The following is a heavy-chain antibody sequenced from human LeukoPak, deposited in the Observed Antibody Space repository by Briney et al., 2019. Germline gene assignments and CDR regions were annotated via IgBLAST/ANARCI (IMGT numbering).Heavy chain of an antibody. J-gene: IGHJ4*02. V-gene: IGHV3-64*01. D-gene: IGHD3-3*01. CDR3: ARVTNYDFWRGYDS. CDR2: ISSDGRNT. CDR1: GFTFSNYV. Sequence: PGGSLRLSCAASGFTFSNYVMHWVRQAPGKGLGYVSAISSDGRNTYYANSVKGRFTISRDNSKNTLYLQMGSLRAEDMAVYYCARVTNYDFWRGYDSWGQGTLVTVSS.